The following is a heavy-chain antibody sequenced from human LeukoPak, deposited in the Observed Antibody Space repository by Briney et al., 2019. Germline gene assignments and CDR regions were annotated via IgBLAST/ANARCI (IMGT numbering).Heavy chain of an antibody. J-gene: IGHJ4*02. V-gene: IGHV3-23*01. CDR2: ISVSDDST. CDR1: GFTSSDYT. Sequence: PGGSLRLSCAASGFTSSDYTMNWVRQSPGKGLEWVSGISVSDDSTYYADSVKGRFTISRDKSNNMLHLQMNSLRAEDTAVYYCARERYCVSTNCPYDFWGQGTPVTVSS. CDR3: ARERYCVSTNCPYDF. D-gene: IGHD2-2*01.